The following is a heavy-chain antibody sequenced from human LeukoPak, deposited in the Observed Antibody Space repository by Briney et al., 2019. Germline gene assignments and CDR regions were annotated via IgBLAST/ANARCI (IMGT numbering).Heavy chain of an antibody. CDR1: GFTFSSYS. Sequence: PGGSLRLSCAASGFTFSSYSMNWVRQAPGKGLEWVSSISSSSSYIYYADSVKGRFTISRDNANNSLYLQVNSLRAEDTAVYYWGRASRWVGAWGMDVWGQGTTVTVSS. CDR2: ISSSSSYI. V-gene: IGHV3-21*01. J-gene: IGHJ6*02. D-gene: IGHD1-26*01. CDR3: GRASRWVGAWGMDV.